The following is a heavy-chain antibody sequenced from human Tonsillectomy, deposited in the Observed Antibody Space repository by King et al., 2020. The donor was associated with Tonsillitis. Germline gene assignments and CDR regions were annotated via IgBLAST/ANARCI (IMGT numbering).Heavy chain of an antibody. CDR2: VNHSGNT. D-gene: IGHD6-6*01. CDR1: GVSFSGYY. V-gene: IGHV4-34*01. Sequence: VQLQQWGAGLLKPSETLSLTCAVYGVSFSGYYWTWIRQPPGKGLEWIGEVNHSGNTYYNPSLKSRVTISVDTSKNQFSLKLSPVTAAETAVYYCARLVLEYSGYFDYWGQGTLVTVSS. CDR3: ARLVLEYSGYFDY. J-gene: IGHJ4*02.